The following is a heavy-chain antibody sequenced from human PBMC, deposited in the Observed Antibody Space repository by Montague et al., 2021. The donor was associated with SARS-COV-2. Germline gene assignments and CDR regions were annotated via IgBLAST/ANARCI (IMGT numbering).Heavy chain of an antibody. CDR3: ARSVGGGTYSHTRWFDP. Sequence: SETLSLTCTVSGDSMSSSYWNWSRQPPGKRLEYIGYTYYSGVANYNPPPSSRGTISLDTSKYQYSLNLRSVTAADATAYYCARSVGGGTYSHTRWFDPWGQGTLVTVSS. CDR1: GDSMSSSY. CDR2: TYYSGVA. D-gene: IGHD5-12*01. J-gene: IGHJ5*02. V-gene: IGHV4-59*13.